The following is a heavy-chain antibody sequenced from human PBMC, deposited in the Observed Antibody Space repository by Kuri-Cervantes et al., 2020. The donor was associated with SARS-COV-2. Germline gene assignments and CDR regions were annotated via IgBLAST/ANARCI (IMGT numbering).Heavy chain of an antibody. CDR3: VRHEAGEMVY. CDR2: INPNSGGT. CDR1: GYTFTSYG. J-gene: IGHJ4*02. D-gene: IGHD7-27*01. Sequence: ASVKVSCKASGYTFTSYGISWVRQAPGQGLEWMGWINPNSGGTNYAQKFQGRVTMTRDTSISTAYMELSSLRSEDTAVYYCVRHEAGEMVYWGQGTLVTVSS. V-gene: IGHV1-2*02.